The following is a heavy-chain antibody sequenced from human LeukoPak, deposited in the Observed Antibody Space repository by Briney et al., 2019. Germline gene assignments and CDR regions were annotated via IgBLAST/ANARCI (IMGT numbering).Heavy chain of an antibody. CDR1: GVTFSSHW. D-gene: IGHD6-19*01. V-gene: IGHV3-30-3*01. CDR2: ISYDGSNK. Sequence: PGGSLRLSCVVSGVTFSSHWMSWVRQAPGKGQEWVAVISYDGSNKYYADSVKGRFTISRDNSKNTLYLQMNSLRAEDTAVYYCARDRRYSSGWYVSSAYGMDVWGQGTTVTVSS. CDR3: ARDRRYSSGWYVSSAYGMDV. J-gene: IGHJ6*02.